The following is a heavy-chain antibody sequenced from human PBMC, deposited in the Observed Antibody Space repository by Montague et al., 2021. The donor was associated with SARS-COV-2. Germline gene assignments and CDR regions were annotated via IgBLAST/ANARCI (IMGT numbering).Heavy chain of an antibody. CDR1: GGSFSGYY. V-gene: IGHV4-34*01. D-gene: IGHD3-3*01. Sequence: SETLSLTCAVYGGSFSGYYWSWIRQPPGKGLEWIGEINHSGSTNYNPSLKSRVPISVDTSKNQFSLKLSSVTAADTAVYYCARQRRYQLPITIFGVVMADAFDIWGQGTMVTVSS. CDR3: ARQRRYQLPITIFGVVMADAFDI. J-gene: IGHJ3*02. CDR2: INHSGST.